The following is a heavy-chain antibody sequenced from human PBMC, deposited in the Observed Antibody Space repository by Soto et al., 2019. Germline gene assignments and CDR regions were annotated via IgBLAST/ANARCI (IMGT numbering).Heavy chain of an antibody. J-gene: IGHJ6*02. CDR1: GFTFSSYA. CDR3: AKHSSSWYNDYYYGMDV. V-gene: IGHV3-23*01. Sequence: PGGSRRLSCAASGFTFSSYAMSGGGQAPGKGLEWVSAISGSGGSTYYADSVKGRFTISRDNSKNTLYLQMNSLRAEDTAVYYCAKHSSSWYNDYYYGMDVWGQGTTVTVSS. CDR2: ISGSGGST. D-gene: IGHD6-13*01.